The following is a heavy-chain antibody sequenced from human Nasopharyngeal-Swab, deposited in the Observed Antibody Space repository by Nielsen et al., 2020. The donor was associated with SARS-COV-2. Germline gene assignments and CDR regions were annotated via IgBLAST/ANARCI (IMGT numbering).Heavy chain of an antibody. CDR3: ARGPALGTAFFDY. CDR2: IIPILGIV. V-gene: IGHV1-69*04. D-gene: IGHD5-18*01. CDR1: GGTFSSYA. Sequence: SVKVSCKASGGTFSSYAISWVRQAPGQGLEWMGRIIPILGIVNYAQKFQGRVTITADKSTSTAYMELSSLRSEDTAVYYCARGPALGTAFFDYWGQGTLVTVSS. J-gene: IGHJ4*02.